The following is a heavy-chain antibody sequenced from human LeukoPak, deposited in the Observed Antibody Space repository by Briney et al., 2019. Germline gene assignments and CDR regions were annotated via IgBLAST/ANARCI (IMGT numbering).Heavy chain of an antibody. CDR1: SGCINSYY. CDR2: ISFNGTT. Sequence: SETLSLTCTVSSGCINSYYRRWIQPPPGKGREGIGYISFNGTTNYSPSLKIRVIISVDTSQNHFSLNLNSVTAADTAIYYCARQVGSSRFDFWGQGIVVTVSP. D-gene: IGHD1-26*01. CDR3: ARQVGSSRFDF. V-gene: IGHV4-59*08. J-gene: IGHJ4*02.